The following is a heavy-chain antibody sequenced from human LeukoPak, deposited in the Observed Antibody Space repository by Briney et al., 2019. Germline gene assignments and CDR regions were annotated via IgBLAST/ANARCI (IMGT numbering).Heavy chain of an antibody. J-gene: IGHJ4*02. CDR1: GGSISSYY. D-gene: IGHD2-15*01. CDR2: IYYSGST. V-gene: IGHV4-59*01. Sequence: SETLSLTCTVSGGSISSYYWSWIRQPPGKGLEWIGYIYYSGSTNYNPSLKSRVTISVDTSKNQFSLKLSSVTAADTAVYYCARVFAGDIDRSVDYWGQGTLVTVSS. CDR3: ARVFAGDIDRSVDY.